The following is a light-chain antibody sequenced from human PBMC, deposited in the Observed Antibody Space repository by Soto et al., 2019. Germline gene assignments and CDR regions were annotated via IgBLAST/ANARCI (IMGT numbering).Light chain of an antibody. CDR1: NIGANS. J-gene: IGLJ2*01. CDR2: DDS. CDR3: QSFDINNVV. V-gene: IGLV3-21*02. Sequence: SYELTQTPSVSVAPGQTARITCGGDNIGANSVHWYQQKPGQAPILVVYDDSDRPSGIPERFSGSNSGNTAALTITRVEGGDEADYYCQSFDINNVVFGGGTKLTVL.